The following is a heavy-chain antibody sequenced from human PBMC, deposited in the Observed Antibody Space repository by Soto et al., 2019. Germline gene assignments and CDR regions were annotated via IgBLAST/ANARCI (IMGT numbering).Heavy chain of an antibody. J-gene: IGHJ6*02. CDR2: IYYSGNT. Sequence: SETLSLTCTVSGGSIRSGGYYWSWVRQNPRRGLEWIGNIYYSGNTYYHPSLKSRLTISVDTSKNQFSLNLSSVTAADTAVYYCARDRLMATAGTARHYFGLDVWGQGTTVTVSS. CDR3: ARDRLMATAGTARHYFGLDV. CDR1: GGSIRSGGYY. V-gene: IGHV4-31*03. D-gene: IGHD5-18*01.